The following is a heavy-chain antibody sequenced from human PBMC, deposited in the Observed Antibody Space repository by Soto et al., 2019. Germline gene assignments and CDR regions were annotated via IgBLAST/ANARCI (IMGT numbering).Heavy chain of an antibody. CDR2: IWYDGSNK. V-gene: IGHV3-33*01. Sequence: QVQLVESGGGVVQPGRSLRLSCAASGFTFSSHGMHWVRQAPGKGPEWVAVIWYDGSNKYYGDSLKGRFTISRDNSKNMLYLPMNTLRPEYTAVYYCVRDRLTGHDAFDIWGQGAMVTVSS. D-gene: IGHD4-4*01. CDR1: GFTFSSHG. J-gene: IGHJ3*02. CDR3: VRDRLTGHDAFDI.